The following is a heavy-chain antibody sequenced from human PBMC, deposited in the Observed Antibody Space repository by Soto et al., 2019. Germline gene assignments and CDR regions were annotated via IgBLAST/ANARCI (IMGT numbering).Heavy chain of an antibody. J-gene: IGHJ3*01. Sequence: GGSLRLSCVASGFTFSTFHMNWVRQAPGKGLEWVAFIRNDGSDTYYADSVKGRFTISRDNSKNTLYLQMNSLRAEDTAVYYCARDQLYYNDISGRPLNAFDVWGQGTMVTVSS. CDR1: GFTFSTFH. V-gene: IGHV3-30*02. CDR3: ARDQLYYNDISGRPLNAFDV. CDR2: IRNDGSDT. D-gene: IGHD3-22*01.